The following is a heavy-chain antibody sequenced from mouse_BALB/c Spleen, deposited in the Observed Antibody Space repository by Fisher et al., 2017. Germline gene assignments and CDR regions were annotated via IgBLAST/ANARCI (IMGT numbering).Heavy chain of an antibody. Sequence: HKFKGKAILTVDKSSSTAYMQLSSLTSEDSAVYYCARGLLRLRYYFDYWGQGTTLTVSS. V-gene: IGHV1-69*02. J-gene: IGHJ2*01. CDR3: ARGLLRLRYYFDY. D-gene: IGHD1-2*01.